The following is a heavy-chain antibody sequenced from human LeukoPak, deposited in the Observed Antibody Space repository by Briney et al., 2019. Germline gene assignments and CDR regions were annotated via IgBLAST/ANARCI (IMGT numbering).Heavy chain of an antibody. J-gene: IGHJ6*04. CDR1: GFTFSSYG. D-gene: IGHD6-13*01. V-gene: IGHV3-33*01. Sequence: RSLRLSCAASGFTFSSYGMHWVRQAPGKGLEWVAVIWYDGSNKYYADSVKGRFTISRDNSKNTLYLQMNSLRAEDTAVYYCARERDSSSWPHYGMDVWGKGTTVTVSS. CDR3: ARERDSSSWPHYGMDV. CDR2: IWYDGSNK.